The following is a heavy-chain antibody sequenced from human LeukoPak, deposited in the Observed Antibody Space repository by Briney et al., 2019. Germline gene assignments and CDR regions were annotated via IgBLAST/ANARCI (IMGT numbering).Heavy chain of an antibody. CDR2: ISTGGSI. D-gene: IGHD6-13*01. Sequence: GGSLRLSCAASGFTFSDFYMSWIRQAPGKGLEWVSYISTGGSIYYADSVRGRFTISRDNAKNSLYLQMNSLRAEDTAVYYCARDITAAGLFFGYWGQGTLVTVSS. J-gene: IGHJ4*02. CDR1: GFTFSDFY. CDR3: ARDITAAGLFFGY. V-gene: IGHV3-11*04.